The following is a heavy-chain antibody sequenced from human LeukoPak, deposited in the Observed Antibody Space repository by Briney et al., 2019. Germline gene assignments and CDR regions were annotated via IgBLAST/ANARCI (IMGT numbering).Heavy chain of an antibody. D-gene: IGHD3-22*01. CDR2: IYYSGST. J-gene: IGHJ3*02. Sequence: PSETLSLTCTVSGGSISSSSYYWGWIRQPPGKGLEWIGSIYYSGSTYYNPSLKSRVTISVDTSKNQFSLKLSSVTAADTAVYYCARDGHRRYYYDSSGREDAFDIWGQGTMVTVSS. CDR3: ARDGHRRYYYDSSGREDAFDI. V-gene: IGHV4-39*07. CDR1: GGSISSSSYY.